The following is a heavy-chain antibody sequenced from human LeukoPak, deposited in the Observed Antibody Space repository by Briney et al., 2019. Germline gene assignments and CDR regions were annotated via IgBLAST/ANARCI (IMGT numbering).Heavy chain of an antibody. J-gene: IGHJ4*02. CDR3: ARILGYFDY. Sequence: EGSLRLSCAASGFTFSSYAMNWVRQAPGKGLEWISSISGSGDNTYYADSVKGRFTISRDNSKNTLYLQMNSLRAEDTAVYYCARILGYFDYWGQGTLVTVSS. CDR1: GFTFSSYA. D-gene: IGHD7-27*01. CDR2: ISGSGDNT. V-gene: IGHV3-23*01.